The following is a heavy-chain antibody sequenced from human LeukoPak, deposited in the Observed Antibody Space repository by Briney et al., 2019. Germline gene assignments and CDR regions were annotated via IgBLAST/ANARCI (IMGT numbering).Heavy chain of an antibody. Sequence: GGALRLSCAASGFTFTDYYMSWIRQAPGEGLEWVANIKQDGSEKYYVDSVKGRFTISRDNAKNSLYLQMNSLRAEDTAVYYCAGEGNIWFGGYYFDYWGQGTLVTVPS. CDR1: GFTFTDYY. CDR3: AGEGNIWFGGYYFDY. D-gene: IGHD3-10*01. V-gene: IGHV3-7*01. J-gene: IGHJ4*02. CDR2: IKQDGSEK.